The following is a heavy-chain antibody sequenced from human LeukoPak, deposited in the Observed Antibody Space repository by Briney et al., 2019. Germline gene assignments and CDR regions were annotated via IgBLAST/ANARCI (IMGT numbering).Heavy chain of an antibody. CDR1: GGSISGGNYY. CDR2: VYTSGRT. D-gene: IGHD2-15*01. Sequence: PSETLSLTCTVSGGSISGGNYYRSWIRQPAGKGLYWIGRVYTSGRTNYNPSLRNRVSMSLDTSKNQFSLTLNSVTAADTAVYYCARVSTLDGIVLDSWGQGILVTVSP. J-gene: IGHJ4*02. V-gene: IGHV4-61*02. CDR3: ARVSTLDGIVLDS.